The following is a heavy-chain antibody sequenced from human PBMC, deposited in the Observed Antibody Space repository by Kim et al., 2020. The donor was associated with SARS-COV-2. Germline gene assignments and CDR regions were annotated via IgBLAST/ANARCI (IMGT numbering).Heavy chain of an antibody. D-gene: IGHD2-15*01. Sequence: GGSLRLSCAASGFTFSSYAMSWVRQAPGKGLEWVSAISGSGGSTYYADSVKGRFTISRDNSKNTLYLQMNSLRAEDTAVYYCANLPGCSGGSCYPGYFDYWGQGTLVTVSS. CDR3: ANLPGCSGGSCYPGYFDY. J-gene: IGHJ4*02. CDR2: ISGSGGST. CDR1: GFTFSSYA. V-gene: IGHV3-23*01.